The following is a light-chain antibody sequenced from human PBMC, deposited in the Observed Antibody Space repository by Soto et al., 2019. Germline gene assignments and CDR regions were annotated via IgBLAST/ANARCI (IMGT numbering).Light chain of an antibody. CDR1: QSVSSN. Sequence: EIVLTQSPGTLSVSPGERATLSCRASQSVSSNLAWYQQRPGQSPRLLIYGASSRATGIPARFSGSGSGTDFTLTISSLQSEDFAVYHCQQYSNWPPAWTFDQGTKVDIE. V-gene: IGKV3-15*01. J-gene: IGKJ1*01. CDR3: QQYSNWPPAWT. CDR2: GAS.